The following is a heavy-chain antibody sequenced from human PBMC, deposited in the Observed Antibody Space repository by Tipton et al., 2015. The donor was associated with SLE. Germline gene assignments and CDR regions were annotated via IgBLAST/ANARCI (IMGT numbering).Heavy chain of an antibody. CDR3: ARAVDGAYYYDSSGQGWFDP. CDR2: IFYTGST. CDR1: DGSIRSTNYY. V-gene: IGHV4-39*07. D-gene: IGHD3-22*01. Sequence: TLSLTCTVSDGSIRSTNYYWGWIRQPPGKGLEWIGSIFYTGSTYYNPSLKSRVSISVDTAKNQLSLKLSSVTAADTAVYYCARAVDGAYYYDSSGQGWFDPWGQGTLVTVSS. J-gene: IGHJ5*02.